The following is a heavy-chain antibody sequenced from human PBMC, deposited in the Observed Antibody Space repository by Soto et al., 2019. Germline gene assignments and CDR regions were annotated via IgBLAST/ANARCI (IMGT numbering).Heavy chain of an antibody. CDR1: GFTFSYHA. D-gene: IGHD1-1*01. Sequence: PGGSLRLSCAASGFTFSYHALNWVRQAPGKGLEWVAVISYDGDNKYIAESVKGRFTISRDNSKNTVSLQMNSLRAEDTAMYFCARGTTTSAFSAMDVWGQGTTVTVS. CDR2: ISYDGDNK. V-gene: IGHV3-30-3*01. J-gene: IGHJ6*02. CDR3: ARGTTTSAFSAMDV.